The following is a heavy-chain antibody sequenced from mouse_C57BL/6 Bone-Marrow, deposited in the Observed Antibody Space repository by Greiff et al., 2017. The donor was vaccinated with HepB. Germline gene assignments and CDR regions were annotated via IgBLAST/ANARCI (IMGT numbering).Heavy chain of an antibody. CDR2: INPSTGGT. CDR1: GYSFTGYY. Sequence: EVKLVVSGPELVKPGASVKISCKASGYSFTGYYMNWVKQSPEKSLEWIGEINPSTGGTTYNQKFKAKATLTVDKSSSTAYMQLKSLTSEDSAVYYCARDYRFAYWGQGTLVTVSA. CDR3: ARDYRFAY. V-gene: IGHV1-42*01. D-gene: IGHD2-4*01. J-gene: IGHJ3*01.